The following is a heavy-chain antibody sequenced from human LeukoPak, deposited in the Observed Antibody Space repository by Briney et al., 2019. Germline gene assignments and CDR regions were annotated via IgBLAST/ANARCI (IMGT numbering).Heavy chain of an antibody. Sequence: SETLSLTCTVSGGSISSYYWSWIRQPPGKGLEWIGYIYYSGSTNYNPSLKSRATISVDTSKNQFSLKLSSVTAADTAVYYCARETPYNWNDGGWFDPWGQGTLVTVSS. V-gene: IGHV4-59*01. CDR1: GGSISSYY. CDR3: ARETPYNWNDGGWFDP. J-gene: IGHJ5*02. D-gene: IGHD1-20*01. CDR2: IYYSGST.